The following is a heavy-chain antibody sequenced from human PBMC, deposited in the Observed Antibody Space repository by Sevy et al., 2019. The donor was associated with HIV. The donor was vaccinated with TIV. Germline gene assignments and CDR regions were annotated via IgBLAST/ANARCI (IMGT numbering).Heavy chain of an antibody. CDR2: IYYSGLT. J-gene: IGHJ4*02. CDR1: GGSISSGDYN. V-gene: IGHV4-30-4*01. CDR3: ARSYSDYSNALAFDY. Sequence: SETLSLTCTVSGGSISSGDYNWNWIRQPQGKGLEWIGYIYYSGLTYYNPSLKSRITLSVDTSENQFSLTLSSVTAVDTAVYYCARSYSDYSNALAFDYWGQGTLVTVSS. D-gene: IGHD4-4*01.